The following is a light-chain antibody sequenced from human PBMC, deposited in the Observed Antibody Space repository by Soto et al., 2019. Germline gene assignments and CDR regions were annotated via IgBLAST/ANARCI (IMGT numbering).Light chain of an antibody. Sequence: DIEMTQSPSSLSASLGDRVTITCRASQSISNYLNWYQHKPGKAPKLLIYAASSLQSGVPTRFNGSGSGTALKLTIRSLKPENFATYDWKPSYHTPRTFGGRTKVEIK. J-gene: IGKJ4*01. CDR1: QSISNY. CDR3: KPSYHTPRT. V-gene: IGKV1-39*01. CDR2: AAS.